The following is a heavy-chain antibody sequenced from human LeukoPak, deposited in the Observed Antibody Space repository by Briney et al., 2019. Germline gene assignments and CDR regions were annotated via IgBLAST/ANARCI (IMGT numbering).Heavy chain of an antibody. Sequence: ASETLPLTCTVSGGSISSYYWSWIRQPPGKGLEWIGYIYYSGSTNYNPSLKSRVTISVDTSKNQFSLKLSSVTAADTAVYYCASSGYSSSWYHASVWGQGTTVTVSS. D-gene: IGHD6-13*01. CDR2: IYYSGST. V-gene: IGHV4-59*08. CDR1: GGSISSYY. CDR3: ASSGYSSSWYHASV. J-gene: IGHJ6*02.